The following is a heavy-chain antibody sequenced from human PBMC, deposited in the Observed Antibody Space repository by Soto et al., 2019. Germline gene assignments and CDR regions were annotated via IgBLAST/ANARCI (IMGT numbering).Heavy chain of an antibody. V-gene: IGHV3-30-3*01. CDR1: GFTFSSYA. CDR3: ARDPWQEGSSGWYYFDY. Sequence: GGSLRLSCAASGFTFSSYAMHWVRQAPGKGLEWVAVISYDGSNKYYADSVKGRFTISRDNSKNTLYLQMNSLRAEDTAVYYCARDPWQEGSSGWYYFDYWGQGTLVTVSS. CDR2: ISYDGSNK. J-gene: IGHJ4*02. D-gene: IGHD6-19*01.